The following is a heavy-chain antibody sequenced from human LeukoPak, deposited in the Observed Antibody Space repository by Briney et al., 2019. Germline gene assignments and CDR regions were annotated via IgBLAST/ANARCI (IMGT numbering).Heavy chain of an antibody. D-gene: IGHD1-26*01. CDR1: GGTFSSYA. CDR2: IIPIFGTA. J-gene: IGHJ4*02. CDR3: ARVHTHGATQDY. Sequence: ASVKVSRKASGGTFSSYAISWVRQAPGQGLEWMGGIIPIFGTANYAQKFQGRVTITADESTSTAYMELSSLRSEDTAVYYCARVHTHGATQDYWGQGTLVTVSS. V-gene: IGHV1-69*13.